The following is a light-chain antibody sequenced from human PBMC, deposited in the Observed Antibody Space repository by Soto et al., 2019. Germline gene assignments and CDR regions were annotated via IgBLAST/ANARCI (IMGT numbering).Light chain of an antibody. J-gene: IGKJ1*01. Sequence: DIQMTQSPSTLSASVGGRVTITCLASQSISSWLAWYQQKPGKAPKLLIYDASSLESGVPSRFSGSGSGTEFTLTISSLQPDDFATYYCQQYNSYSRTFGQGTKVDIK. CDR2: DAS. CDR3: QQYNSYSRT. V-gene: IGKV1-5*01. CDR1: QSISSW.